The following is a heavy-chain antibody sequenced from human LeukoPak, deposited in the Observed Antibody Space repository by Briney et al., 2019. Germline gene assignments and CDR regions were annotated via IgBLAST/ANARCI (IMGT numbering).Heavy chain of an antibody. CDR2: IYYSGST. D-gene: IGHD3-3*01. Sequence: PSETLSLTCTVSGGSISSYYWSWIRQPPGKGLEWIGYIYYSGSTNYNPSLKSRVTISVDTSKNQFSLKLTSVTAADTAVYYCARGPSGYDFWSGYLHYYYYYMDVWGKGTTVTISS. CDR1: GGSISSYY. J-gene: IGHJ6*03. V-gene: IGHV4-59*01. CDR3: ARGPSGYDFWSGYLHYYYYYMDV.